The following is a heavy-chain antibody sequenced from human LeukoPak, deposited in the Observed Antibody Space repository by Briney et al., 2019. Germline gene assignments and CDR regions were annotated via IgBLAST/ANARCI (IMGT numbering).Heavy chain of an antibody. D-gene: IGHD5-12*01. J-gene: IGHJ4*02. CDR3: VKDFKSGYDTFDY. CDR2: ISSNGGST. Sequence: GGSLRLSCSASGLTFSSFAMHWVRQAPGKGLEYVSAISSNGGSTYYPDSVKGRFTISRDNSKNTLYLQMSSLRAEDTAIYYCVKDFKSGYDTFDYWGQGTLVTVSS. CDR1: GLTFSSFA. V-gene: IGHV3-64D*09.